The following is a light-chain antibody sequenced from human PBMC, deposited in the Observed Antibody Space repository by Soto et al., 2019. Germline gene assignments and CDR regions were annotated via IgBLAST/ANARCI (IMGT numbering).Light chain of an antibody. V-gene: IGKV1-5*03. CDR2: KAS. CDR3: QQYSKYPWT. Sequence: DIQVTQSPSTLSASVGDRVTISCRASQSIDRWLAWYQQKPGKAPKLLMYKASILQSGIPSRFSGSGSGTEFTLNISSLQPDDVASYYCQQYSKYPWTFGQGTKVEI. CDR1: QSIDRW. J-gene: IGKJ1*01.